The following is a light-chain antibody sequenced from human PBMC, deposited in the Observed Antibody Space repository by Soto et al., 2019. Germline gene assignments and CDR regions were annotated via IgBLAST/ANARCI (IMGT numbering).Light chain of an antibody. J-gene: IGKJ2*01. CDR3: QQYNSYSPMYT. CDR2: KAS. V-gene: IGKV1-5*03. CDR1: QSISSW. Sequence: DIQMTQSPSTLSASVGDRVTITCRASQSISSWLAWYRQKPGKAPKLLIYKASSLESGVPSRFSGSGSGTEFTLTISSLQPDDFATYCCQQYNSYSPMYTFGQGTKLEIK.